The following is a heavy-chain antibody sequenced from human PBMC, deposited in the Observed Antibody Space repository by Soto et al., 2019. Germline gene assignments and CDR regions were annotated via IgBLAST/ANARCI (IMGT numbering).Heavy chain of an antibody. CDR3: AKGDCSSTSCSTKCDSYYYYMDD. V-gene: IGHV3-23*01. J-gene: IGHJ6*03. CDR2: ISGTGGPT. Sequence: EVQLLESGGGLIQPGGSLRLSCAASGFTFSTYAMSWVRQAPGKGLEWVSAISGTGGPTYYADSVEGRLTISRDNSKNTLYLQMNSLRADDTAVYYCAKGDCSSTSCSTKCDSYYYYMDDWGKGTTVTVSS. CDR1: GFTFSTYA. D-gene: IGHD2-2*01.